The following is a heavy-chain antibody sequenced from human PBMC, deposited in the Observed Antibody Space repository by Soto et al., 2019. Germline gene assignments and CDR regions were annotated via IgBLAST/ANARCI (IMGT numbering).Heavy chain of an antibody. CDR3: AKQGGGWYYFDY. J-gene: IGHJ4*02. CDR2: IYYSGST. CDR1: GGSISSYY. D-gene: IGHD2-15*01. V-gene: IGHV4-59*01. Sequence: SETLSLTCTVSGGSISSYYWSWIRQPPGKGLEWIGYIYYSGSTNYNPSLKSRVTISVDTSKNQFSLKLSSVTAADTAVYYCAKQGGGWYYFDYWGQEPLVTVP.